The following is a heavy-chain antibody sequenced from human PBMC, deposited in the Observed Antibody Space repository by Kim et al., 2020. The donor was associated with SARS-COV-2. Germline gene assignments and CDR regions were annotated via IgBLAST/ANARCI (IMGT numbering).Heavy chain of an antibody. D-gene: IGHD5-12*01. CDR3: ARDLPPDIVATRPQHFDY. V-gene: IGHV3-48*02. Sequence: KDRFTIARDNAKNALYLQMNSLRDEDTAVYYCARDLPPDIVATRPQHFDYWGQGTLVTVSS. J-gene: IGHJ4*02.